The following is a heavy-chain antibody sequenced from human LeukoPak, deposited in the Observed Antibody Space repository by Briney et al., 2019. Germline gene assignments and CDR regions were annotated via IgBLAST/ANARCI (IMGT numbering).Heavy chain of an antibody. V-gene: IGHV1-2*02. Sequence: ASVKVSCKASGYTFTGYYMHWVRPAPGQGLEWMGWINPNSGGTNYAQKFQGRVTMTRDTSISTAYMELSRLRSDDTAVYYCAREFAGYYYGMYVWGQGTTVTVSS. CDR2: INPNSGGT. CDR1: GYTFTGYY. J-gene: IGHJ6*02. D-gene: IGHD3-10*01. CDR3: AREFAGYYYGMYV.